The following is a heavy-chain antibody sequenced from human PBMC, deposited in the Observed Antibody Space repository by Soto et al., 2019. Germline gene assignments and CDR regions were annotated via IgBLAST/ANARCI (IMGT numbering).Heavy chain of an antibody. V-gene: IGHV3-48*03. J-gene: IGHJ4*02. CDR1: GFTFSSYE. CDR2: ISSSGSTI. Sequence: PGGSLRLSCAASGFTFSSYEMNWVRQAPGKGLEWVSYISSSGSTIYYADSVKGRFTISRDNAKNSLYLQMNSLRAEDTAVYYCARGREYSSSLVYWGQGTLVTVSS. CDR3: ARGREYSSSLVY. D-gene: IGHD6-6*01.